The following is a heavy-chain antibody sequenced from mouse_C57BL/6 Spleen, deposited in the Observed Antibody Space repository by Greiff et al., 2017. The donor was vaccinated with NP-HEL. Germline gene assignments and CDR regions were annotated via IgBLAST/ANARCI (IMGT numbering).Heavy chain of an antibody. J-gene: IGHJ2*01. D-gene: IGHD1-1*01. CDR3: ARGTYDGFDY. CDR1: GFTFSDYG. V-gene: IGHV5-17*01. CDR2: ISSGSSTI. Sequence: EVKVVESGGGLVKPGGSLKLSCAASGFTFSDYGMHWVRQAPEKGLEWVAYISSGSSTIYYADTVKGRFTISRDNAKNTLFLQMTSLRSEDTAMYYCARGTYDGFDYWGQGTTLTVSS.